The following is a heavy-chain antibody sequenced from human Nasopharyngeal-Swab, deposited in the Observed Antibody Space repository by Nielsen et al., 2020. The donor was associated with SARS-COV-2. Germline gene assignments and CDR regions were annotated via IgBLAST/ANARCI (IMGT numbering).Heavy chain of an antibody. CDR1: GFTFSSYA. V-gene: IGHV3-23*01. CDR2: ISGSGGST. J-gene: IGHJ2*01. CDR3: ARDRSLGTVTYWYFDL. D-gene: IGHD1-7*01. Sequence: GGSLRLSCAASGFTFSSYAMSWVRQAPGKGLEWVSAISGSGGSTYYADSVKGRFTISRDNAKNSLYLQMNSLRAEDTAVYYCARDRSLGTVTYWYFDLWGRGTLVTVSS.